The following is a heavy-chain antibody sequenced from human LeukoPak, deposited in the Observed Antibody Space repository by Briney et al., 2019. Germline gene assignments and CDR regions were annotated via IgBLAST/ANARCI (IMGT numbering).Heavy chain of an antibody. CDR3: ARTRAPYYYGAGSPDF. D-gene: IGHD3-10*01. Sequence: ASVKVSCKASGYTFTSYAMNWVRQAPGQGLEWMGWINTNTGSPRYAQDFTGRFVFSLDTSLSTTYLQISSLKSEDTAIYYCARTRAPYYYGAGSPDFWGQGALVTVSS. V-gene: IGHV7-4-1*02. CDR2: INTNTGSP. J-gene: IGHJ4*02. CDR1: GYTFTSYA.